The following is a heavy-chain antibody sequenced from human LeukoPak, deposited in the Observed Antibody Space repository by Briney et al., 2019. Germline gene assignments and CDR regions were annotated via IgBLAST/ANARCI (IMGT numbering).Heavy chain of an antibody. CDR1: GLNLSRYG. D-gene: IGHD6-19*01. Sequence: PGGSLRLSCEASGLNLSRYGMHWVRQAPGKGLEWVSTISGGGDSTFYAASVKGRFTISRDNSKNTLYLQMNSLRAEDTAVYYCAKIRSGWDFDYWGRGTLVTVSS. CDR2: ISGGGDST. CDR3: AKIRSGWDFDY. J-gene: IGHJ4*02. V-gene: IGHV3-23*01.